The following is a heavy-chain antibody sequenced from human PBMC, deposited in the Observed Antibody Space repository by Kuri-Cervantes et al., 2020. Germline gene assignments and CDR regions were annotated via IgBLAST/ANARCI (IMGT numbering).Heavy chain of an antibody. CDR3: AKDRNFYGDYEVDY. J-gene: IGHJ4*02. CDR1: GFTFDDYA. Sequence: GESLKISCAASGFTFDDYAMHWVRQAPGKGLEWVSLISWDGGSTYYADSVKGRFTISRDNSKNSLYLQMNSLRAEDTALYYCAKDRNFYGDYEVDYWGQGTLVTVSS. V-gene: IGHV3-43D*04. D-gene: IGHD4-17*01. CDR2: ISWDGGST.